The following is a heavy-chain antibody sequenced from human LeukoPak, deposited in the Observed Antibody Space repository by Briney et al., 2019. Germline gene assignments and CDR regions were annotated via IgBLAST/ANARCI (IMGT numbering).Heavy chain of an antibody. Sequence: ASVKVSCKASGYTFTSYDINWVRQATGQGLEWMGWMNPNSGNTGYAQKFQGRVTITEDTSTDTAYMELSSLRSEDTAEYYCATRGCSSTSCYSDYYYYYMDVWGKGTTVTVSS. CDR3: ATRGCSSTSCYSDYYYYYMDV. V-gene: IGHV1-8*01. CDR2: MNPNSGNT. CDR1: GYTFTSYD. J-gene: IGHJ6*03. D-gene: IGHD2-2*01.